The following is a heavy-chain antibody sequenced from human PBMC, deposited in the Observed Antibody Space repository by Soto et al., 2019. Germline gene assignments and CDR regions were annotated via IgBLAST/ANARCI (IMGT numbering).Heavy chain of an antibody. Sequence: GGSLRLSCVASEFTFSSYEMNWVRQSPGKGLEWVSYISSSGSTIYYTDSVKGRFTISRDNAKKSLYLQMNSLRAEDTAVYFCARVPRSHYDNGGYYFDSWGQGARVTISS. CDR1: EFTFSSYE. D-gene: IGHD3-22*01. V-gene: IGHV3-48*03. CDR3: ARVPRSHYDNGGYYFDS. CDR2: ISSSGSTI. J-gene: IGHJ4*02.